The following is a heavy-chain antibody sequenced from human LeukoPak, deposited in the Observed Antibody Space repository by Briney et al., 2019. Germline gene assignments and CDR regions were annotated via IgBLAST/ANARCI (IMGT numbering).Heavy chain of an antibody. V-gene: IGHV4-34*01. CDR1: GGSFSGYY. CDR3: AYNRNFALDN. J-gene: IGHJ4*01. D-gene: IGHD1-14*01. CDR2: VYHSGGA. Sequence: SETLSLTCAVYGGSFSGYYWSWVRQPPGKGLEWIGEVYHSGGANYKPSLKSRVTISVDTSRNHFSLKLTSVTAVDTAVYFCAYNRNFALDNWGQGTLVTVSS.